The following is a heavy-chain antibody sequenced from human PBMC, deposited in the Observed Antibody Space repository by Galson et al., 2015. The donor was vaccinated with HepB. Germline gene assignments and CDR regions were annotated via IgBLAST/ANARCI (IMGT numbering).Heavy chain of an antibody. V-gene: IGHV3-11*01. CDR2: ISSSGITK. J-gene: IGHJ4*02. CDR1: GFPFSDFF. D-gene: IGHD2-2*01. Sequence: SLRLSCAASGFPFSDFFMSWIRQAPGKGLEWVSYISSSGITKYYAGSVKGRFTISRDNAKNSVYLQMSTLRAEDTAVYYCASGLVVPPATSGGGQGTLVTVSS. CDR3: ASGLVVPPATSG.